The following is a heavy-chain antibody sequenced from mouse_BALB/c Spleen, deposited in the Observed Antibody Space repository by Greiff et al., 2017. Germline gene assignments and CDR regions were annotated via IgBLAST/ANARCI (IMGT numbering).Heavy chain of an antibody. CDR1: GFTFSSYG. J-gene: IGHJ3*01. CDR3: ASSIPYVNYGWFAY. V-gene: IGHV5-6-5*01. Sequence: EVKLVESGGGLVKPGGSLKLSCAASGFTFSSYGMSWVSQTPEKRLEWVASISSGGSTYYSYSVKGRVTISRDNARNSLYVQMSSLRSEDKAMYYCASSIPYVNYGWFAYWGQGTLVTVSA. D-gene: IGHD2-1*01. CDR2: ISSGGST.